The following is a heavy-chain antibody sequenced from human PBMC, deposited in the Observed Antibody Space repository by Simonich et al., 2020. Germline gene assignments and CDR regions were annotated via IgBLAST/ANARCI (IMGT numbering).Heavy chain of an antibody. V-gene: IGHV4-34*01. D-gene: IGHD1-1*01. CDR1: GGSLSGYY. J-gene: IGHJ4*02. CDR2: INHSVST. Sequence: QVQLQQWGAGLLKPSETLSLTCAVYGGSLSGYYWSWIRQPPGKGLEWIGEINHSVSTNYNPPLMSRVTISVDTSKNQFSLKLSSVTAADTAVYYCARHLQLGPFDYWGQGTLVTVSS. CDR3: ARHLQLGPFDY.